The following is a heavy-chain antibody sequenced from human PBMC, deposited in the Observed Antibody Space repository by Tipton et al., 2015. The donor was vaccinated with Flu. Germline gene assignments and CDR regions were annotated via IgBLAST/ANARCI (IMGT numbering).Heavy chain of an antibody. CDR3: ARSLRRDGAGPDAFDI. D-gene: IGHD5-24*01. Sequence: QMQLVQSGAEVKKPGASVKVSCKASGYTFTSYYMHWVRQAPGQGLEWVGIINPSGGSTSYAQKFQGRVTMTRDTSTSTVYMELSSLRSEDTAVYYCARSLRRDGAGPDAFDIWGQGTMVTVSS. J-gene: IGHJ3*02. CDR1: GYTFTSYY. CDR2: INPSGGST. V-gene: IGHV1-46*01.